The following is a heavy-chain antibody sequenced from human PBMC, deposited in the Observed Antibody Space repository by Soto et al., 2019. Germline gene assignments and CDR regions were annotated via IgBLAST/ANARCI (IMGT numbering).Heavy chain of an antibody. J-gene: IGHJ4*02. D-gene: IGHD5-12*01. CDR2: IIPIFGTA. Sequence: GASVKVSCKASGGTFSSYAISWVLQAPGQGLEWMGGIIPIFGTANYAQKFQGRVTITADESTSTAYMELSSLRSEDTAVYYCARVGSSIVATFDYWGQGTLVTVSS. V-gene: IGHV1-69*13. CDR1: GGTFSSYA. CDR3: ARVGSSIVATFDY.